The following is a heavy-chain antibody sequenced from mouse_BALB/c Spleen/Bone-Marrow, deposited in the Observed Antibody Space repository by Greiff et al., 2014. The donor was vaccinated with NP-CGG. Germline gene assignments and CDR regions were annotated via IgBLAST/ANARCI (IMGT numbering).Heavy chain of an antibody. V-gene: IGHV5-6*01. CDR3: ARQTYYDYDGYFDY. J-gene: IGHJ2*01. D-gene: IGHD2-4*01. CDR2: ISSGGSYT. CDR1: GFTFSSYG. Sequence: EVQGVESGGDLVKPGGSLKLSCAASGFTFSSYGMSWVRQTPDKRLEWVATISSGGSYTYYPDSVKGRFTISRDNAKNTLYLQMSSLKSEDTAMYYCARQTYYDYDGYFDYWGHGTTLTVSS.